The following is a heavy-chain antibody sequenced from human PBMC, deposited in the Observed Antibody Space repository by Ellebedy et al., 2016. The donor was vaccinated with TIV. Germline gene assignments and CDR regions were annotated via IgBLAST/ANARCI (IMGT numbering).Heavy chain of an antibody. CDR2: IYWNDVK. J-gene: IGHJ4*02. D-gene: IGHD3-10*01. Sequence: SGPTLVXPTQTLTLTCTFSGFSLSTSGVGVGWIRQPPGKALEWLALIYWNDVKRYSPSLKSRLTITKDTSKNQVVLTMTNMDPVDTATYYCALPNYGSGSKNLARIPFDYWGQGTLVTVSS. CDR1: GFSLSTSGVG. CDR3: ALPNYGSGSKNLARIPFDY. V-gene: IGHV2-5*01.